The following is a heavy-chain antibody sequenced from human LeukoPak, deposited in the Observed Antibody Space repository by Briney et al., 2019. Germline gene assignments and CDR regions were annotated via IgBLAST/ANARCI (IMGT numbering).Heavy chain of an antibody. CDR3: AREHGSGFFDY. Sequence: TGGSLRLSCAASAFTFSSYNMIWVRQAPGKGLEWVSSISSSATYIYYTDSLKGRFTISRDNAKNSLYLQMNSLRAEDTAVYYCAREHGSGFFDYWGQGTLVTVSS. CDR2: ISSSATYI. D-gene: IGHD3-10*01. V-gene: IGHV3-21*06. J-gene: IGHJ4*02. CDR1: AFTFSSYN.